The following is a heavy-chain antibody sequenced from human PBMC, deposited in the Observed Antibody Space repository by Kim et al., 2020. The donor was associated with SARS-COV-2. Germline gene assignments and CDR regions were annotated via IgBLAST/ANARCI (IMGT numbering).Heavy chain of an antibody. CDR2: NR. CDR3: ARDTNSFTDY. D-gene: IGHD5-18*01. Sequence: NRYYAGSVKGRFTISRDDSKSTLYLLINSLRAEDTAVYYCARDTNSFTDYWGQGTLVTVSS. V-gene: IGHV3-33*01. J-gene: IGHJ4*02.